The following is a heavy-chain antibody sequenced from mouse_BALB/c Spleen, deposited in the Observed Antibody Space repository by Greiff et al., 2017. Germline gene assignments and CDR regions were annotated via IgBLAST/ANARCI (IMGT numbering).Heavy chain of an antibody. CDR3: ARGTMITTFFDY. Sequence: EVKLVESGGGLVKPGGSLKLSCAASGFTFSSYAMSWVRQTPEKRLEWVASISSGGSTYYPDSVKGLFTISRDNARNILYLQMSSLRSEDTAMYYCARGTMITTFFDYWGQGTTLTVSS. CDR1: GFTFSSYA. J-gene: IGHJ2*01. V-gene: IGHV5-6-5*01. CDR2: ISSGGST. D-gene: IGHD2-4*01.